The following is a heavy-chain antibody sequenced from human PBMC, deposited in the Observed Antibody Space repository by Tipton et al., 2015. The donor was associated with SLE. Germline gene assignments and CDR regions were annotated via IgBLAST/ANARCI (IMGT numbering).Heavy chain of an antibody. Sequence: TLSLTCTVSGGSISSSSYYWGWIRQPPGKGLEWIGSIYYSGSTYYNPSLKSRVTIPVDTSKNQFSLKLSSVTAADTAVYYCARQKSSGYYFDYWGQGTLVTVSS. J-gene: IGHJ4*02. CDR1: GGSISSSSYY. V-gene: IGHV4-39*01. CDR3: ARQKSSGYYFDY. CDR2: IYYSGST. D-gene: IGHD6-19*01.